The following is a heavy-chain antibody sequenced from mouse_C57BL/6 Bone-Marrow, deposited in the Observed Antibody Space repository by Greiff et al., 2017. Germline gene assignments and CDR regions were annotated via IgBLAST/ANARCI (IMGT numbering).Heavy chain of an antibody. V-gene: IGHV1-64*01. CDR3: ARWDFYYGPDY. Sequence: QVQLQQPGAELVKPGASVKLSCKASGYTFTSYWMHWVKQRPGQGLEWIGMIHPNSGSTNYNEKFKSKATLTVDKSSSTAYMQLGSLTSEDSAVYYCARWDFYYGPDYWGKGTTLTVSS. CDR2: IHPNSGST. J-gene: IGHJ2*01. D-gene: IGHD2-1*01. CDR1: GYTFTSYW.